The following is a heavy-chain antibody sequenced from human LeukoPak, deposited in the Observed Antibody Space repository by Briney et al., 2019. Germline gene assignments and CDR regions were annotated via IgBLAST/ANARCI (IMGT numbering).Heavy chain of an antibody. Sequence: GGSLRLSCAASGFTFITYAMHWVRQAPGKGLEWVAVISYDGSNKYYADSVKGRFTISRDNSKNTLYLQMNSLRAEDTAVYYCARSETPMADPFDYWGQGTLVTVSS. V-gene: IGHV3-30-3*01. CDR2: ISYDGSNK. CDR1: GFTFITYA. J-gene: IGHJ4*02. D-gene: IGHD3-10*01. CDR3: ARSETPMADPFDY.